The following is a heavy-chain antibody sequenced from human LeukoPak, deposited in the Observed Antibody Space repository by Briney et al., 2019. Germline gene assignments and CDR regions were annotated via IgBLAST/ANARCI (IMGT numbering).Heavy chain of an antibody. J-gene: IGHJ5*01. CDR2: IIPIFGTA. CDR1: GGTFSSYA. V-gene: IGHV1-69*05. D-gene: IGHD3-3*01. Sequence: SVKVSCKASGGTFSSYAISWVRQAPGQGLEWMGRIIPIFGTANYAQKFQGRVTITTDESTSTAYMELSSLRSEDTAVYYCGNRQVGNYLFGWVTLERDWPDPLGQGAPVTGSP. CDR3: GNRQVGNYLFGWVTLERDWPDP.